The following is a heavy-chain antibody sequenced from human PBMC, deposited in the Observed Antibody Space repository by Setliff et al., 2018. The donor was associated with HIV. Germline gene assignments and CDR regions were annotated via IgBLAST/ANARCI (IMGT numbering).Heavy chain of an antibody. D-gene: IGHD2-2*01. CDR1: GFTFSDHY. Sequence: PGGSLRLSCAASGFTFSDHYMDWVRQAPGKGLEWVGRTRNKAYGGTTDYAASVKGRFTISRDDSKNTLYLQMNSLKTEDTAVYYCTTIVGFCSSTRCYSDYWGQGTLVTVSS. V-gene: IGHV3-72*01. J-gene: IGHJ4*02. CDR2: TRNKAYGGTT. CDR3: TTIVGFCSSTRCYSDY.